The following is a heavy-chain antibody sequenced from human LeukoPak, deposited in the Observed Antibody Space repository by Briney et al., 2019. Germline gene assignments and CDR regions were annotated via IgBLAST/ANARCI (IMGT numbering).Heavy chain of an antibody. V-gene: IGHV1-46*01. CDR1: GYTFTSYY. D-gene: IGHD3-9*01. CDR3: EKTAYEILTGFPKGVDY. Sequence: ASVKVSCKASGYTFTSYYMHWVRQAPGQGLEWMGLIHPSGGSTSYAQKFRGRVTMTRETSTSTVYMELSSLRSEDTVFFFKEKTAYEILTGFPKGVDYWGQGTLVTVSS. J-gene: IGHJ4*02. CDR2: IHPSGGST.